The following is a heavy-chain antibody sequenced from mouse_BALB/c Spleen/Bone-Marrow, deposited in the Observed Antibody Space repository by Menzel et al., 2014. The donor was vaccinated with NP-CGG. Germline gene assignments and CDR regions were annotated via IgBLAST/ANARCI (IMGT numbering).Heavy chain of an antibody. D-gene: IGHD1-1*01. J-gene: IGHJ4*01. V-gene: IGHV1-80*01. Sequence: QVQLKDSGAELVRPGSSVKISCKASGYTFSNYWMNWMKQRPGQGLEWIGQIYPGDGDTNYIGKFTGKATLTEDKSSSTAYMQLSSITSEDSAVYFCASRGDYSYAMDYWGQGTSVTDPS. CDR1: GYTFSNYW. CDR3: ASRGDYSYAMDY. CDR2: IYPGDGDT.